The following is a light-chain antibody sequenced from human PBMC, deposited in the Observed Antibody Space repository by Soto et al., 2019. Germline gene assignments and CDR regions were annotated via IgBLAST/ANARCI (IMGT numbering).Light chain of an antibody. Sequence: QAVVTQPPSASGTPGQRVTISCSGISSNIGSNPVNWFQQLPGSAPKLLIYSHNQRPSGVPDRFSGSKSGTSASLAISGLQSEDEAAYYCGAWDDRLNGYVFGTGT. V-gene: IGLV1-44*01. J-gene: IGLJ1*01. CDR1: SSNIGSNP. CDR3: GAWDDRLNGYV. CDR2: SHN.